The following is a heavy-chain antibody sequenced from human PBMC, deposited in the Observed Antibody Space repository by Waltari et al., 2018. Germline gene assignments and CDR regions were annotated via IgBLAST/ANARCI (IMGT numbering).Heavy chain of an antibody. CDR3: ARDFPIAAAPNDFDY. CDR1: GYTFTSYY. CDR2: INPSGGSK. J-gene: IGHJ4*02. V-gene: IGHV1-46*01. Sequence: QVQLVQSGAEVKKPGASVKVSCKASGYTFTSYYMHWVRQAPGQGLEWIGIINPSGGSKSYAQKFQGRGTMTRETSTSTGYRELSSLRSEDTAVYYCARDFPIAAAPNDFDYWGQGTLVTVSS. D-gene: IGHD6-13*01.